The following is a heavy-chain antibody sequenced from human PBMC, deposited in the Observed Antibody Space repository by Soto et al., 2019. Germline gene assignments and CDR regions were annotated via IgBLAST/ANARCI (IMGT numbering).Heavy chain of an antibody. CDR1: GFTFSSYA. CDR3: ARGGGYSSGLGGEYFQH. J-gene: IGHJ1*01. V-gene: IGHV3-30-3*01. Sequence: QVQLVESGGGVVQPGRSLRLSCAASGFTFSSYAMHWVRQAPGKGLEWVAVISYDGSNKYYADSVKGRFTISRDNSKNTLYLQMNSLRAEDTAVYYCARGGGYSSGLGGEYFQHWGQGTLVTVSS. D-gene: IGHD6-19*01. CDR2: ISYDGSNK.